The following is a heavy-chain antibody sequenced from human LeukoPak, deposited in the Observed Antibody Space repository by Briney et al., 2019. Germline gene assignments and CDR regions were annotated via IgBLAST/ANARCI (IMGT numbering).Heavy chain of an antibody. CDR2: IYHDGSST. CDR1: GFTFSTFW. V-gene: IGHV3-74*01. Sequence: PGGSLRLSCATSGFTFSTFWMHWVRQAPGKRLVWVSRIYHDGSSTNYADSVKGRFTISRDNAKNTLHLQMNSLRAEDTAVYYCVRDWGYDSSGYWQKYFDSWGQGTLVTVSS. D-gene: IGHD3-22*01. CDR3: VRDWGYDSSGYWQKYFDS. J-gene: IGHJ4*02.